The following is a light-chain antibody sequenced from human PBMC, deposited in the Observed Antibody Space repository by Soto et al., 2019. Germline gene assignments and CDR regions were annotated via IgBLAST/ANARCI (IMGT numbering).Light chain of an antibody. CDR2: GAS. J-gene: IGKJ1*01. Sequence: EIVMTQSPATLSVSPGERATLSCRASQSVSFNLAWYQQKPGQAPRLLIYGASTRATGIPARFSGSGSGTEFTLNISSLQSEDFAVYFCQQFNNWPRTCGQGTKVEIK. CDR3: QQFNNWPRT. V-gene: IGKV3-15*01. CDR1: QSVSFN.